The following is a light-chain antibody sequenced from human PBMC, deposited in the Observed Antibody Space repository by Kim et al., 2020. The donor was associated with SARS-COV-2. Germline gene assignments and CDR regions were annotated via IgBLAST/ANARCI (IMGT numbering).Light chain of an antibody. V-gene: IGKV3-15*01. CDR1: QSVSSN. Sequence: SVSPGEGATLSCRASQSVSSNLAWYQQKPGQGPRLLIYGASTRATGIPARFSGSGSGTEFTLTISSLQSEDFAVYYCQQYSNWPLTFCGGTKVEI. CDR2: GAS. J-gene: IGKJ4*01. CDR3: QQYSNWPLT.